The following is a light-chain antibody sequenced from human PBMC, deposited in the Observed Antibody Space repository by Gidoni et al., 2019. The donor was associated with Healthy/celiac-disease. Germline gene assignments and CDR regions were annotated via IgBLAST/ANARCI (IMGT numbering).Light chain of an antibody. CDR3: QQRSNWPYT. CDR1: QSVSSY. CDR2: DAS. V-gene: IGKV3-11*01. J-gene: IGKJ2*01. Sequence: EIVLTQSPATLSLSPGARATLSCRASQSVSSYLAWYQQKPGQAPRLLIYDASNRATVIPARFSGSGSGTDFTLTISSLEPEDFAVYYCQQRSNWPYTFGQGTKLEIK.